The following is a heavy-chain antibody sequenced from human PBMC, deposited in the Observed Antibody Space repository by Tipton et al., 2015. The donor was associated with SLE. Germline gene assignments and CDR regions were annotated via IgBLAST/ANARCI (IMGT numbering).Heavy chain of an antibody. D-gene: IGHD4-17*01. CDR3: ARGRGYGDYYYYYGMDV. CDR2: INHSGST. Sequence: TLSLTCAVYGGSFSGYYWSWIRQPPGKGLEWIGEINHSGSTNYNPSLKSRVTISVDTSKNQFSLKLSSVTAADTAVYYCARGRGYGDYYYYYGMDVWGQGTTVTVSS. J-gene: IGHJ6*02. CDR1: GGSFSGYY. V-gene: IGHV4-34*01.